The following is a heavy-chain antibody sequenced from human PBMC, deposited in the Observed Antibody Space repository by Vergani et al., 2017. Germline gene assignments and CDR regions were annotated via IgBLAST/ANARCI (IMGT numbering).Heavy chain of an antibody. CDR3: AKGSFDFWSGYPD. J-gene: IGHJ4*02. D-gene: IGHD3-3*01. Sequence: EVQLLESGGGLVQPGGSLRLSCAASGFTFDDYAMHWVRQAPGKGLEWVSGISWNSGSIGYADSVKGRFTISRDNAKNSLYLQMNSLRAEDTALYYCAKGSFDFWSGYPDWGQGTLVTVSS. CDR2: ISWNSGSI. V-gene: IGHV3-9*01. CDR1: GFTFDDYA.